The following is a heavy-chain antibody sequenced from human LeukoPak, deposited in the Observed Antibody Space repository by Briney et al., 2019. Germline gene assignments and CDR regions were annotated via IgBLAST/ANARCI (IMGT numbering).Heavy chain of an antibody. CDR3: ARTGISDYYDSSGYYFPYFDY. CDR2: IYYSGST. CDR1: GGSISSSSYY. Sequence: SETLSLTCTVSGGSISSSSYYWGWIRQPPGKGLEWIGSIYYSGSTYYNPSLKSRVTISVDTSKNQFSLKLSSVTAADTAVYYCARTGISDYYDSSGYYFPYFDYWGQGTLVTVSS. J-gene: IGHJ4*02. V-gene: IGHV4-39*01. D-gene: IGHD3-22*01.